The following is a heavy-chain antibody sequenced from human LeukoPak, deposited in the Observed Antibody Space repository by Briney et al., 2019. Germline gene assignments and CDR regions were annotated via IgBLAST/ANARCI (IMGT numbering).Heavy chain of an antibody. CDR3: ARDKGAFDI. CDR1: GFTFNSYA. J-gene: IGHJ3*02. V-gene: IGHV3-53*01. CDR2: IYSGGST. Sequence: PGGSLRLSCAASGFTFNSYAMSWVRQAPGKGLEWVSVIYSGGSTYYADSVKGRFTISRDNSKNTLYLQMNSLRAEDTAVYYCARDKGAFDIWGQGTMVTVSS.